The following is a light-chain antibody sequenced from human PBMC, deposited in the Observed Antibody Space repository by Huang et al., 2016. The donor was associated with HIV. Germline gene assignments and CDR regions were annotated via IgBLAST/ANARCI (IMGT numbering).Light chain of an antibody. Sequence: ERVMTQSPATVSLSPGERATLSCRASLSVSTNLAWYQQRPGQAPRLLIYGASTRATGIPARFSGGGSGAEFTLTIRSLQSEDFAVYYCQQYDNWPLTFGGGTKVQIK. CDR3: QQYDNWPLT. V-gene: IGKV3-15*01. CDR2: GAS. CDR1: LSVSTN. J-gene: IGKJ4*01.